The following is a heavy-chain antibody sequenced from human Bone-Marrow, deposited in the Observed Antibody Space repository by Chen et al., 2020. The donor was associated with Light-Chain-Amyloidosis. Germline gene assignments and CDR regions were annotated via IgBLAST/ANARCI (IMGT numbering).Heavy chain of an antibody. CDR1: GYTFPNYW. Sequence: EVQLEQSGPEVKKPGESLKISCKGSGYTFPNYWIGWVRQMPGKGLEWMVVIYPDDSDASYRPSFEGQVTISADKSITTAYLQWRSLKASDTAMYYCARRRDGYNFDYWGQGTLVTVSS. D-gene: IGHD5-12*01. V-gene: IGHV5-51*01. J-gene: IGHJ4*02. CDR3: ARRRDGYNFDY. CDR2: IYPDDSDA.